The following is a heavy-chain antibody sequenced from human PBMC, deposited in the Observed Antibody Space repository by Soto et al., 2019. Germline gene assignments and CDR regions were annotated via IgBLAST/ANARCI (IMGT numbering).Heavy chain of an antibody. CDR2: ISVSGNII. V-gene: IGHV3-48*03. J-gene: IGHJ4*02. CDR3: ARDTMRASAAASLDY. D-gene: IGHD2-2*01. Sequence: GGSLRLSCAASGFTFSTYEFNWVRQAPGRGLEWISYISVSGNIIKYAESVKGRFTISRDNAENSLHLHMSNLRVDDTALYFCARDTMRASAAASLDYWGQGTQVTVYS. CDR1: GFTFSTYE.